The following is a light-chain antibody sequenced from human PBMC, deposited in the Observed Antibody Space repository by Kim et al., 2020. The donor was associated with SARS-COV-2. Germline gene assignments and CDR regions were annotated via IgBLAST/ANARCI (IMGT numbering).Light chain of an antibody. J-gene: IGKJ5*01. CDR2: AAS. V-gene: IGKV3-15*01. CDR3: QQYNTWPPVT. CDR1: QNVKTN. Sequence: YPGERATLSSRASQNVKTNLAWYQQIPGQATRLLLYAASTRVAGIPARFSGSGSGTEFTLTITSLQSEDFAIYYCQQYNTWPPVTFGQGTRLEIK.